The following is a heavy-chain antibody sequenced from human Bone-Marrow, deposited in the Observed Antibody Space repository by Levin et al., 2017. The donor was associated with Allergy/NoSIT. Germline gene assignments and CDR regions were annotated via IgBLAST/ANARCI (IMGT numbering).Heavy chain of an antibody. CDR3: ARSNSSSVRYFHH. V-gene: IGHV4-4*07. D-gene: IGHD2/OR15-2a*01. CDR2: VYTGGDT. CDR1: GVSISSSY. Sequence: PSETLSLTCSVSGVSISSSYWSWIRQPAGKGPEWIGRVYTGGDTNYNPSLKSRVSISVDASKNEFSLKLRSVTAADTAVYYCARSNSSSVRYFHHWGQGTLVTVSS. J-gene: IGHJ1*01.